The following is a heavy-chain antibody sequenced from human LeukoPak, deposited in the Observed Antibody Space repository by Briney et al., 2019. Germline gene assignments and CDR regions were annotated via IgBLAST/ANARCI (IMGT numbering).Heavy chain of an antibody. J-gene: IGHJ4*02. CDR1: GFTFSSYS. D-gene: IGHD5-12*01. CDR2: ISSSSSYI. CDR3: ARGFGYSGYDPLDY. Sequence: GGSLRLSCAASGFTFSSYSMNWVRQAPGKGLEWVSSISSSSSYICYADSVKGRFTISRDNAKNSLYLQMNSLRAEDTAVYYCARGFGYSGYDPLDYWGQGTLVTVSS. V-gene: IGHV3-21*01.